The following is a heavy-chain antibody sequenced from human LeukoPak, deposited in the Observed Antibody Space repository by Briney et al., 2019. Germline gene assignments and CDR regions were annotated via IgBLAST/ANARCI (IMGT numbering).Heavy chain of an antibody. Sequence: SETLSLTCTVSGGSISFYYWSWIRQPPGKGLEWIGYVYYSGSTTYNPSLKSRVTISVDTSKNQFSLKLSSVTAADTAVYYCARRGGLNRGYWYFDLWGRGTLVTVSS. CDR2: VYYSGST. V-gene: IGHV4-59*01. D-gene: IGHD3-16*01. CDR1: GGSISFYY. CDR3: ARRGGLNRGYWYFDL. J-gene: IGHJ2*01.